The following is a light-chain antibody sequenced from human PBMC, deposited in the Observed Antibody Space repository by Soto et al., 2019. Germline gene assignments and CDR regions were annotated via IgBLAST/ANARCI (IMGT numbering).Light chain of an antibody. J-gene: IGKJ1*01. V-gene: IGKV4-1*01. CDR1: QSVLYSSNTTTH. CDR2: WAS. Sequence: IVLTLVPSSLTMGLFGRATINCKSNQSVLYSSNTTTHLAWYQQKPGQPPKLLIYWASTREFGVPDRSRGSGSGTDFTLTTSSLQAQDVAVYYCQQYDSTSWTFGQGTKVDIK. CDR3: QQYDSTSWT.